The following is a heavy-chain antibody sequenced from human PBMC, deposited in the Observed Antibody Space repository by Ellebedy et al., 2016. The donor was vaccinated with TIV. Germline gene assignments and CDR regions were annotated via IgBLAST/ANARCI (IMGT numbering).Heavy chain of an antibody. CDR3: AKDRGSYDILTGSYYYYYYYGMDV. CDR2: ISGSGGST. D-gene: IGHD3-9*01. V-gene: IGHV3-23*01. Sequence: GESLKISXAASGFTFSSYAMSWVRQAPGKGLEWVSAISGSGGSTYYADSVKGRFTISRDNSKNTLYLQMNSLRAEDTAVYYCAKDRGSYDILTGSYYYYYYYGMDVWGQGTLVTVSS. J-gene: IGHJ6*02. CDR1: GFTFSSYA.